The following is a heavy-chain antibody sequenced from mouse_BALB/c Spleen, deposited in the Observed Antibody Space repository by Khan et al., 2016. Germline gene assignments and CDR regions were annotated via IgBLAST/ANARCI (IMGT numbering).Heavy chain of an antibody. Sequence: EVQLQESGPSLVKPSQTLSLTCSVTGYSITSGYWNWIRKFPGNKLEYMGYISYSGSTYYNPSLKSRISITRDTSKNQYYLQLKSVTTENAAASYCARWITTAHYAMDYWGQGTTVTVSS. CDR3: ARWITTAHYAMDY. D-gene: IGHD1-2*01. J-gene: IGHJ4*01. CDR1: GYSITSGY. CDR2: ISYSGST. V-gene: IGHV3-8*02.